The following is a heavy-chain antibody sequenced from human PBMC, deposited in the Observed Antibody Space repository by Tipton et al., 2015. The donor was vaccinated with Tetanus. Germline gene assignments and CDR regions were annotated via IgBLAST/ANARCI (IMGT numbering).Heavy chain of an antibody. CDR1: GGSVSSSTYY. CDR2: ISYSGDT. D-gene: IGHD3-9*01. V-gene: IGHV4-61*01. J-gene: IGHJ4*02. Sequence: TLSLTCTVSGGSVSSSTYYWSWVRQPPGKGPEWIAYISYSGDTNYNPSLKSRVTMSIDRSKNQFSLRLTSVTAADTGVYYCARSPPDWSYYFDYWGQGRLVTVS. CDR3: ARSPPDWSYYFDY.